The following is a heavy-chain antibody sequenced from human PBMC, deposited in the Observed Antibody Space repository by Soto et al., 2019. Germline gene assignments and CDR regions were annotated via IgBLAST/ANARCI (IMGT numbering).Heavy chain of an antibody. D-gene: IGHD1-26*01. CDR3: AKIGSPANM. J-gene: IGHJ4*02. CDR1: GVTFSSYG. CDR2: ISYDGSNK. Sequence: GGSLGLSCAASGVTFSSYGMHWVRQAPGKGLEWVAVISYDGSNKYYADSVKGRFTISRDNSKNTLYLQMNSLRAEDTAVYYCAKIGSPANMWGQGTLVTVS. V-gene: IGHV3-30*18.